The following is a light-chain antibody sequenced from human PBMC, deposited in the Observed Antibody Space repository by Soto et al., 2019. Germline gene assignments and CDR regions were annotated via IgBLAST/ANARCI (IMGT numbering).Light chain of an antibody. Sequence: QSALTQPASVSGSPGQSITISCTGTSSDVGGYNFVSWYQQHPGKAPKLMIYDVSNRPSGVSNLFSGSKSGNTASLTLSGLQAEDGGGFFWTSYTKTNNQPFRGGDQLTVL. J-gene: IGLJ2*01. V-gene: IGLV2-14*03. CDR3: TSYTKTNNQP. CDR2: DVS. CDR1: SSDVGGYNF.